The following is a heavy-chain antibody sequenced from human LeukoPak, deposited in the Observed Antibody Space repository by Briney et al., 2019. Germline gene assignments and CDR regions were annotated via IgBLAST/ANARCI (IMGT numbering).Heavy chain of an antibody. CDR2: ISAYDGYT. CDR3: AREGLGELTLDY. D-gene: IGHD3-16*01. Sequence: ASVKISCKASGYIFTKYGFTWVRQAPGQGLEWMGWISAYDGYTKYAQKLQGRVTMTTDTSTSTAYMELRNLRSDDTAVYYCAREGLGELTLDYWGQGTLVTVSS. V-gene: IGHV1-18*01. J-gene: IGHJ4*02. CDR1: GYIFTKYG.